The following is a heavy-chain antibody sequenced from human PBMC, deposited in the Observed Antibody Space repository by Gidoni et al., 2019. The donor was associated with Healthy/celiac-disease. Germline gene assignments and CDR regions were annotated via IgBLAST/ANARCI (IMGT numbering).Heavy chain of an antibody. CDR2: IYYSGST. D-gene: IGHD3-10*01. CDR1: GRSVSSGSYY. Sequence: QLQLQASGPGLVKPSATLSPTCTVSGRSVSSGSYYWSWIRQPPGKGLEWIGYIYYSGSTNYNPSLKSRVTISVDTSKNQFSLKLSSVTAADTAVYYCARDAPVRGIDYYYYYYMDVWGKGTTVTVSS. CDR3: ARDAPVRGIDYYYYYYMDV. V-gene: IGHV4-61*01. J-gene: IGHJ6*03.